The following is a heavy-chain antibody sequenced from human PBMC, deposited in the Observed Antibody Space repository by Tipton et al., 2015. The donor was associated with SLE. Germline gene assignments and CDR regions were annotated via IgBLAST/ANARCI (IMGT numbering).Heavy chain of an antibody. J-gene: IGHJ3*02. V-gene: IGHV4-4*09. CDR2: IYTSGST. D-gene: IGHD6-19*01. Sequence: TLSLTCTVSGGSISSHYWSWIRQPAGKGLEWIGYIYTSGSTNYNPSLKSRVTISVDTSKNQFSLKLSSVTAADTAVYYCARGAAVAGDAFDIWGQGTMVTVSS. CDR1: GGSISSHY. CDR3: ARGAAVAGDAFDI.